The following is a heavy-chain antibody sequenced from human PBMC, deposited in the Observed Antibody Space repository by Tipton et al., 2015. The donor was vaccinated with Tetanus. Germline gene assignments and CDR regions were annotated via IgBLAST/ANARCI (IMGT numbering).Heavy chain of an antibody. J-gene: IGHJ5*02. CDR3: AREGSSGWFDP. CDR2: ISIGGAT. V-gene: IGHV3-13*01. CDR1: GFSFASYE. D-gene: IGHD1-26*01. Sequence: SLRLSCTASGFSFASYEMHWVRQAAGKGLEWVSRISIGGATSYRESVKGRFTISRDNAKNSLYLQMNSLRADDTALYYCAREGSSGWFDPWGRGTLVTVSS.